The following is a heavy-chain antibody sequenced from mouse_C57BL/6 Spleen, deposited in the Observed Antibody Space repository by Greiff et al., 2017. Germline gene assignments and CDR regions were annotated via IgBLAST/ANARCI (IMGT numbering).Heavy chain of an antibody. CDR1: GFNIKNTY. D-gene: IGHD1-1*01. Sequence: EVQLQQSVAELVRPGASVKLSCTASGFNIKNTYMHWVKQRPEQGLEWIGRIDPANGNTKYAPQFQGTASITADTSSNTAYLQLSSLTSEDTAIYYCASSYYYGSSPSYWGQGTLVTVSA. V-gene: IGHV14-3*01. CDR2: IDPANGNT. CDR3: ASSYYYGSSPSY. J-gene: IGHJ3*01.